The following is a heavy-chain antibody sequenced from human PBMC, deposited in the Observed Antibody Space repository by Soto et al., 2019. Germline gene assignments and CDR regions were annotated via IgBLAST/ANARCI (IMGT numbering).Heavy chain of an antibody. CDR2: IDPSDSRT. CDR1: GYMFPIYH. J-gene: IGHJ4*02. CDR3: ARHDFNGDFDX. V-gene: IGHV5-10-1*01. D-gene: IGHD2-8*01. Sequence: GESLKISCEASGYMFPIYHISWVRQMPGKGMEWVVKIDPSDSRTMYRPSSRARITISVDKSINTAYLEWGRLKASDTAMYYCARHDFNGDFDXWGQGTQVTVSX.